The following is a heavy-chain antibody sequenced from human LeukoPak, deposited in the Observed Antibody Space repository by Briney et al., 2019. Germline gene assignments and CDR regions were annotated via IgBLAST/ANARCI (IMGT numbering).Heavy chain of an antibody. CDR2: ISSSGSTM. J-gene: IGHJ4*02. Sequence: PGGSLRLSCVVSGFTFSSYEMNWVRRAPGKGLEWVSYISSSGSTMYYADSVKGRFTISRDNAKNSLYLEMNSLRGEDTALYYCAREGLGILGYWGQGTLVTVSS. CDR3: AREGLGILGY. V-gene: IGHV3-48*03. CDR1: GFTFSSYE. D-gene: IGHD7-27*01.